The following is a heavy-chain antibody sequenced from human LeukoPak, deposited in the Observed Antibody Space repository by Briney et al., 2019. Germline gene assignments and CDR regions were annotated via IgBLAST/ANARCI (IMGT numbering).Heavy chain of an antibody. Sequence: GRSLRLTCAASGFTFSSYGMHWVRQAPGKGLEWVAVISYDGSNKYYADSVKGRFTISRDNSKNTLYLQMNSLRAEDTAVYYCAKGKGDYYDSSGYYYYWGQGTLVTVSS. CDR1: GFTFSSYG. V-gene: IGHV3-30*18. CDR3: AKGKGDYYDSSGYYYY. D-gene: IGHD3-22*01. CDR2: ISYDGSNK. J-gene: IGHJ4*02.